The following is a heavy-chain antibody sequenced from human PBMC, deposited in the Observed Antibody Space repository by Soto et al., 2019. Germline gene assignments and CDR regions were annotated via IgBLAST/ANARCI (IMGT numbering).Heavy chain of an antibody. V-gene: IGHV5-51*01. CDR1: GYSFTSYW. CDR2: IYPGDSDT. Sequence: GESLKISCKGSGYSFTSYWIGWVRQMPGKGLEWMGIIYPGDSDTRHSPSFQGQVTISADKSISTAYLQWSSLKASDTAMYYCPRHRASGAARDAFDIWGQGTMVTVSS. CDR3: PRHRASGAARDAFDI. D-gene: IGHD6-6*01. J-gene: IGHJ3*02.